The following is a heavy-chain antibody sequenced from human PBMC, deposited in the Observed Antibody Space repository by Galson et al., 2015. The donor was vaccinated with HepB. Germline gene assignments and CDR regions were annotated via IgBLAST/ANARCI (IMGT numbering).Heavy chain of an antibody. J-gene: IGHJ4*02. D-gene: IGHD4-17*01. CDR1: GFTFSDCY. V-gene: IGHV3-11*06. Sequence: SLRLSCAASGFTFSDCYMTWIRQAPGKGLEWLSYISHTSIYTNYADSVKGRFTIPRDNVKNSVYLQMNSLRVDETAVYYCARVTHADYGDHAHFDYWGQGTLVTVSS. CDR2: ISHTSIYT. CDR3: ARVTHADYGDHAHFDY.